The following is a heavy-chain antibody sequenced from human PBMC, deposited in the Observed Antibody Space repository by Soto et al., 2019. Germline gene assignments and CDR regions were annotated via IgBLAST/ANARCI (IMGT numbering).Heavy chain of an antibody. V-gene: IGHV1-18*04. CDR2: ISAYNGNT. J-gene: IGHJ5*02. Sequence: GASVKVSCKASGYTFTSYGISWVRQAPGQGLEWMGWISAYNGNTNYAQKLQGRVTMTTDTSTSTAYMELRSLRSDDTAVYYCARGSGYYGSGSREWFDPWGQGTLVTVS. CDR1: GYTFTSYG. CDR3: ARGSGYYGSGSREWFDP. D-gene: IGHD3-10*01.